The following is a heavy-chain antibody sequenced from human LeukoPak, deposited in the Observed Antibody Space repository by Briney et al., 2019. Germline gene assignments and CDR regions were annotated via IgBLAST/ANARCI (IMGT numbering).Heavy chain of an antibody. CDR1: GFTFSSYS. V-gene: IGHV3-48*01. CDR3: ARDRVSSTGARGWFDP. D-gene: IGHD2-2*01. Sequence: PGGSLRLSCAASGFTFSSYSMNWVRQAPGKGLEWVSYISSSSSTIYYADSVKGRFTISRDNAKNSLYLQMNSLRAEDTAVYYCARDRVSSTGARGWFDPWGQGTLVTVSS. J-gene: IGHJ5*02. CDR2: ISSSSSTI.